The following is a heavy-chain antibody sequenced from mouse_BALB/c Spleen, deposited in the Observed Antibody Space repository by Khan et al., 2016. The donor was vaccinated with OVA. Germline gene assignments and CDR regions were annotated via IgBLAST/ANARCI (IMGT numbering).Heavy chain of an antibody. V-gene: IGHV5-9-3*01. CDR2: ISTGGHYI. CDR1: GFTFSSYA. J-gene: IGHJ4*01. CDR3: TRSLVDYHAMDY. Sequence: EVELVESGGGLVKPGGSLKLSCSASGFTFSSYAMSWVRQTPEKRLECVATISTGGHYIFYPDSVQGRFTISRDNAKNTLYLQMSSLRSEDTAMYYCTRSLVDYHAMDYWGQGTTVTVSS. D-gene: IGHD2-2*01.